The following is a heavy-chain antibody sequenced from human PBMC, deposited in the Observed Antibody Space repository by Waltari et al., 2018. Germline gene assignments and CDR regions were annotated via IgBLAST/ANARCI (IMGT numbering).Heavy chain of an antibody. V-gene: IGHV3-13*01. CDR3: TRWNPYYVAFDM. J-gene: IGHJ3*02. D-gene: IGHD3-10*01. CDR1: EITFSNYD. Sequence: EVQLAESGGDLVQPGGSLRLSCAASEITFSNYDIHWVRRRPGRGLALFSVTDSGGDTYYVASVKCRFTVSRENAKKSLYLQMNSLRAEDTAVYYCTRWNPYYVAFDMWGQGTMVTVSS. CDR2: TDSGGDT.